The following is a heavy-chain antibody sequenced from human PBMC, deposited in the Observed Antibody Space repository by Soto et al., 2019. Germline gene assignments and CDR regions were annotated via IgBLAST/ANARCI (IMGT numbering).Heavy chain of an antibody. Sequence: QVQLVQSGAEVKKPGASVKVSCKASGYTFTSYAMHWVRQAPGQRLEWMGWINAGNGNTKYSQKFQGRVTITRDTAASTAYRELSSLRSEDTAVYYCARGPGGPDGPGSSGGQGTLVTVSS. J-gene: IGHJ4*02. CDR3: ARGPGGPDGPGSS. CDR2: INAGNGNT. D-gene: IGHD2-15*01. CDR1: GYTFTSYA. V-gene: IGHV1-3*01.